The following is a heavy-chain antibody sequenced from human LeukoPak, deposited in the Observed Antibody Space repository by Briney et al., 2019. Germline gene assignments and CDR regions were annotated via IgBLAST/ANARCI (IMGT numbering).Heavy chain of an antibody. J-gene: IGHJ4*02. CDR2: IYYSGTT. D-gene: IGHD3-22*01. CDR1: TGSINSYY. CDR3: ARGKAEHFSYYYDSSGYPLLYFDS. V-gene: IGHV4-59*01. Sequence: SETLSLTCTVSTGSINSYYWNWIRQPPGKGLEWVGYIYYSGTTKYNPSLKSRVTISLDTSKNQFSLRLSSVTAADTAVYYCARGKAEHFSYYYDSSGYPLLYFDSWGQGTLVTASS.